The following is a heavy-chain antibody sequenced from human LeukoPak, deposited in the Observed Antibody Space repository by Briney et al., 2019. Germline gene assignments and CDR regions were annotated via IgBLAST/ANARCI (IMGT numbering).Heavy chain of an antibody. CDR1: GYTFTMYG. Sequence: ASVKVSCKASGYTFTMYGITWVRQAPRQGLEWMGWISAYNGNTNYAQKLQGRVTMTTDTSTSTAYMELRSLRSDDTAVYYCARDGDRLLWFGESHYYYYMDVWGKGTTVTISS. CDR3: ARDGDRLLWFGESHYYYYMDV. D-gene: IGHD3-10*01. V-gene: IGHV1-18*01. CDR2: ISAYNGNT. J-gene: IGHJ6*03.